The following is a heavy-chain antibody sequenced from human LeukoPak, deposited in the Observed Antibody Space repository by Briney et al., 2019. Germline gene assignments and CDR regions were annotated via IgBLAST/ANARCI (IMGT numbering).Heavy chain of an antibody. Sequence: SETLSLTCTVSGGSISSSSYYWGWIRQPPGKGLEWIGSIYYSGSTYYNPSLKSRVTISVDTSKNQFSLKLSPVTAADTAVYYCARGYRGGELLEGFDYWGQGTLVTVSS. CDR3: ARGYRGGELLEGFDY. V-gene: IGHV4-39*01. CDR1: GGSISSSSYY. D-gene: IGHD1-26*01. CDR2: IYYSGST. J-gene: IGHJ4*02.